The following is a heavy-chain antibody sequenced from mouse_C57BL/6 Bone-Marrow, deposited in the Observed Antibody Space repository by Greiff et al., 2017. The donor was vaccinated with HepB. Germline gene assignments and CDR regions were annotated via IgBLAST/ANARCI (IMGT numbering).Heavy chain of an antibody. V-gene: IGHV14-2*01. J-gene: IGHJ4*01. CDR1: GFNIKDYY. CDR2: IDPEDGET. CDR3: AEGIYGNYLYYAMDY. D-gene: IGHD2-1*01. Sequence: VQLQQSGAELVKPGASVKLSCTASGFNIKDYYMHWVKQRTEQGLEWIGRIDPEDGETTYAPKYQGKATITADTYSNTAYLQLSSLTSEDTAVYYCAEGIYGNYLYYAMDYWGQGTSVTVSS.